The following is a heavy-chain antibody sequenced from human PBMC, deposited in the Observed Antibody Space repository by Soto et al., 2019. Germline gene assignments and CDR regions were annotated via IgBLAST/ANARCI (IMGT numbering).Heavy chain of an antibody. J-gene: IGHJ4*02. Sequence: EVQLVESGGGLVQPGRSLRLSCAASGFTFDDYAMHWVRQAPGKGLEWVSGISWNSGSIGYADSVKGRFTISRDNAKNSLYLQMNSLRAEDTALYYCAKDTDIGSSWYRRGNYYFDYWGQGTLVTVSS. CDR1: GFTFDDYA. D-gene: IGHD6-13*01. CDR3: AKDTDIGSSWYRRGNYYFDY. CDR2: ISWNSGSI. V-gene: IGHV3-9*01.